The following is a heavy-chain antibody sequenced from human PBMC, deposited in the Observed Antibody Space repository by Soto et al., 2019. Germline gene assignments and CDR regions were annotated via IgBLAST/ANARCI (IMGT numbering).Heavy chain of an antibody. J-gene: IGHJ3*02. CDR1: GGSFSGYY. V-gene: IGHV4-34*01. CDR3: GRGHGLRYAFDI. CDR2: INHSGST. D-gene: IGHD4-17*01. Sequence: SETLSLTCAVYGGSFSGYYWSWIRQPPGKGLEWIGEINHSGSTNYNPSLKSRVTISVDTSKNQFSLKLSSVTAADTAVYYCGRGHGLRYAFDIWGQGTMVTVSS.